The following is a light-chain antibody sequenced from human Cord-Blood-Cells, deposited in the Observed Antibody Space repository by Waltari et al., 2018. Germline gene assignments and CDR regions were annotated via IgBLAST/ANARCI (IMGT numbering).Light chain of an antibody. CDR2: GAT. V-gene: IGKV3-15*01. Sequence: EIVMTQSPATLSVSPGKGATLSCRASQSVSSILCCYQQKPGQAPRLLIYGATTRATGILASIRGSAYGKEFTFTISSLQSDDFAVYSCQQYNNWYTFGQGTTLEIK. J-gene: IGKJ2*01. CDR3: QQYNNWYT. CDR1: QSVSSI.